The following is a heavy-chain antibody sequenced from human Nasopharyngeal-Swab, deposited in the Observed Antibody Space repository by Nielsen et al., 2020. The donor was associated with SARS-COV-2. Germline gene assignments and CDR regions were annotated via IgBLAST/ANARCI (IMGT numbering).Heavy chain of an antibody. V-gene: IGHV3-21*01. J-gene: IGHJ4*02. CDR2: ISGSSSYI. CDR1: GFTFSSYS. Sequence: GESLKISCAASGFTFSSYSMNWVRQAPGKGLEWVSSISGSSSYIYYADSVKGRFTISRDNAKNSLYLQMNSLRAEDTAVYYCARSGELRFLEWLNTRPDYWGQGTLVTVSS. D-gene: IGHD3-3*01. CDR3: ARSGELRFLEWLNTRPDY.